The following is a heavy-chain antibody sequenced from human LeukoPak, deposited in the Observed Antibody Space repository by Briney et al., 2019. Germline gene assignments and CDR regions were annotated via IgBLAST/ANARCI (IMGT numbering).Heavy chain of an antibody. CDR3: ATIVVVSTTLPDY. D-gene: IGHD3-22*01. CDR1: GLTFSSHW. V-gene: IGHV3-74*01. CDR2: ITNDGSST. Sequence: GGSLRLSCAASGLTFSSHWMHWVRQAPGKGLVWVSRITNDGSSTTYADSVKGRFTISRDNAKNMLYLQVNSLRAEDTAVYYCATIVVVSTTLPDYWGQGTLVTVSS. J-gene: IGHJ4*02.